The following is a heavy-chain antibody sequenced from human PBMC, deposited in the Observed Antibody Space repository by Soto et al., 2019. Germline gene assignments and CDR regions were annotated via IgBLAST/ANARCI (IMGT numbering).Heavy chain of an antibody. CDR3: AGAYIAVAGENWFDP. CDR2: INPNSGGT. J-gene: IGHJ5*02. Sequence: QVQLVQSGAEVKKPGASVKVSCKASGYTFTGYYMHWVRQAPRQGLEWMGWINPNSGGTNYAQKGQGRVTMTRDTSISTAYMELSRLRSDDAAVDYCAGAYIAVAGENWFDPWGQGTLVTVSS. V-gene: IGHV1-2*02. CDR1: GYTFTGYY. D-gene: IGHD6-19*01.